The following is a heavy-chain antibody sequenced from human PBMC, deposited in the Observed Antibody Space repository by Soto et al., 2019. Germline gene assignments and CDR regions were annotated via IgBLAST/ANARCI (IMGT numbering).Heavy chain of an antibody. D-gene: IGHD3-3*01. CDR3: GREHYDFWSGFSPTIWFHP. Sequence: GGSLRLSCEASGFLFSSYAMNWVRQAPGKGREWVSSISSHGDTTYYAESVRGRFTISRDNSKNTLFLQMNSLRAADTAVYFCGREHYDFWSGFSPTIWFHPWGQGTLVTVSS. CDR1: GFLFSSYA. V-gene: IGHV3-23*01. J-gene: IGHJ5*02. CDR2: ISSHGDTT.